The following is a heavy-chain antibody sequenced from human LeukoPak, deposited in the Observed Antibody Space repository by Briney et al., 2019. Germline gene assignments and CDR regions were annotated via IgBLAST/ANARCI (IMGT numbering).Heavy chain of an antibody. CDR2: FDPEDGEP. CDR1: GYGLSEVS. J-gene: IGHJ4*02. D-gene: IGHD6-13*01. CDR3: ATDIQQLVLFAY. Sequence: ASVKVSCKASGYGLSEVSMHWVRQAPGQGLEWMGSFDPEDGEPIYAQRFQGRVTMTEDTSTNTAYMEVNSLRSEDTAVYYCATDIQQLVLFAYWGQGTLVTVSS. V-gene: IGHV1-24*01.